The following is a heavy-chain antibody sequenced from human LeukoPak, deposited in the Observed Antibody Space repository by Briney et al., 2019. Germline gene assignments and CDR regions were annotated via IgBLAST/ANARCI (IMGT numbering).Heavy chain of an antibody. CDR3: AKASIITMVRGPVFQH. CDR2: ISGSGGST. V-gene: IGHV3-23*01. CDR1: GFTFSSYA. J-gene: IGHJ1*01. D-gene: IGHD3-10*01. Sequence: GGSLRLSCAASGFTFSSYAMSWVRQAPGKGLEWVSAISGSGGSTYYTDSVKGRFTISRDNSKNTLYLQMNSLRAEDTAVYYCAKASIITMVRGPVFQHWGQGTLVTVSS.